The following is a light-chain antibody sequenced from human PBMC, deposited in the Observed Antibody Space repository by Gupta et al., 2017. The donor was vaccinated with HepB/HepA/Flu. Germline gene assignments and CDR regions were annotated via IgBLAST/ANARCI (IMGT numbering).Light chain of an antibody. CDR2: AAS. J-gene: IGKJ1*01. Sequence: DIQMTQSPSSLSASVGDKITIACRASQTITTFLSWYQQRPGKAPKFLIYAASSLQSGVPSRFSGSGSGTDFVLTISSLQPEDYATYYCLQTYSDSRTFGQGTTVEIK. V-gene: IGKV1-39*01. CDR3: LQTYSDSRT. CDR1: QTITTF.